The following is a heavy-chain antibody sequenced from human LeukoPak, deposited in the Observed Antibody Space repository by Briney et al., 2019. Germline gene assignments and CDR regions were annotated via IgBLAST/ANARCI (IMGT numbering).Heavy chain of an antibody. Sequence: GGSLRLSCAASEFTFSHHWMTWVRQAPGKGLELVANIKQDGSETYYVDSVKGRFTISRDNAKNSLDMQMNSLRAEDTAVYYCARVRGIYSYGHPYYFDYWGQGTLVTVSS. V-gene: IGHV3-7*01. CDR2: IKQDGSET. CDR1: EFTFSHHW. CDR3: ARVRGIYSYGHPYYFDY. J-gene: IGHJ4*02. D-gene: IGHD5-18*01.